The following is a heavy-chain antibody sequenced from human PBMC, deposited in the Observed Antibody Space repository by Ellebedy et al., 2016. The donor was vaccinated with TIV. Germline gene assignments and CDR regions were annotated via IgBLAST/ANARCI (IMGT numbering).Heavy chain of an antibody. CDR3: ATREWQDPMDV. J-gene: IGHJ6*02. Sequence: ASVKVSXKASGHTFTSYGIHWVRQAPGQRLEWMGWFNTGNGNTKYSQKLQGRVTITRDTSATTAYMELSSLISEDTAVYYCATREWQDPMDVWGQGTTVTVSS. V-gene: IGHV1-3*04. D-gene: IGHD3-3*01. CDR1: GHTFTSYG. CDR2: FNTGNGNT.